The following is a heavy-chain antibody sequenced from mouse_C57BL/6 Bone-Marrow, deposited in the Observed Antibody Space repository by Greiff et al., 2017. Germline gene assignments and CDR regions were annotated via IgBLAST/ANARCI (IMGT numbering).Heavy chain of an antibody. V-gene: IGHV5-15*04. CDR1: GFTFSDYG. Sequence: EVKLVESGGGLVQPGGSLKLSCAASGFTFSDYGMAWVRQAPRTGPEWVAFISNLAYSICYADTVTGRFTISRENAKNTLFLEMSSLRSEDTAMYYCARHSNYGTWFAYWGQGTLVTVSA. D-gene: IGHD2-5*01. CDR3: ARHSNYGTWFAY. CDR2: ISNLAYSI. J-gene: IGHJ3*01.